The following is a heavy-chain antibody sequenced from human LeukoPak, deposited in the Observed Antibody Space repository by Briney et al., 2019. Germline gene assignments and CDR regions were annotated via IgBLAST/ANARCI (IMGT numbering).Heavy chain of an antibody. CDR1: GFTFSSYS. J-gene: IGHJ3*02. CDR2: ISSSSSYI. D-gene: IGHD5-24*01. CDR3: TRDHPRGWLQLFDAFDI. Sequence: PGGSLRLSCAASGFTFSSYSMNWVRQAPGKGLEWVSSISSSSSYIYYADSVKGRFTISRDNAKNSLYLQMNSLRAEDTAVYYCTRDHPRGWLQLFDAFDIWGQGTMVTVSS. V-gene: IGHV3-21*01.